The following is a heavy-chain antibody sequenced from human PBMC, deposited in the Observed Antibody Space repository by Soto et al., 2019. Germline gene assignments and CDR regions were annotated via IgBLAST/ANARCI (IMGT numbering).Heavy chain of an antibody. V-gene: IGHV1-46*01. J-gene: IGHJ6*03. D-gene: IGHD5-12*01. Sequence: GASVKVSCKASGYTFTTYYVHWVRQAPGQGLQWMGIINPDDGRTNYAQKFQGRVTMTRDTSTSTAYMELRSLTSEDTAVYYCARVHPIVATILDYYYYMDVWGKGTTVTVSS. CDR3: ARVHPIVATILDYYYYMDV. CDR2: INPDDGRT. CDR1: GYTFTTYY.